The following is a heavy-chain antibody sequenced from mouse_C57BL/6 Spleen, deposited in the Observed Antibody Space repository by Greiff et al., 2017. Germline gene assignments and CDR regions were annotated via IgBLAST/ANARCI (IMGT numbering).Heavy chain of an antibody. J-gene: IGHJ2*01. CDR2: IDPSDSYT. Sequence: QSCKASGYTFTSYWMHWVKQRPGQGLEWIGEIDPSDSYTNYNQKFKGKSTLTVDKSSSTAYMQLSSLTSEDSAVYYCARGDAPDFDYWGQGTTLTVSS. CDR1: GYTFTSYW. CDR3: ARGDAPDFDY. V-gene: IGHV1-69*01.